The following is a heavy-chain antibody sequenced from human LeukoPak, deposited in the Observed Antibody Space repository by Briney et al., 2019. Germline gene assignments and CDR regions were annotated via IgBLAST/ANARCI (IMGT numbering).Heavy chain of an antibody. J-gene: IGHJ4*02. CDR2: IWYDGSNK. CDR1: GFTFSSYG. CDR3: ARDLIVVVVAVGFDY. Sequence: GGSLRLSCAASGFTFSSYGMHWVRQAPGKGLEWAAVIWYDGSNKYYADSVKGRFTISRDNSKNTLYLQMNSLRAEDTAVYYCARDLIVVVVAVGFDYWGQGTLVTVSS. V-gene: IGHV3-33*01. D-gene: IGHD2-15*01.